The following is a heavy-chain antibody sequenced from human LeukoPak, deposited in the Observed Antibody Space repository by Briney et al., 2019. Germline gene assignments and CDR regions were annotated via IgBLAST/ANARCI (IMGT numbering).Heavy chain of an antibody. CDR2: IYTSGST. CDR3: ARHQWELPNFDY. V-gene: IGHV4-4*09. D-gene: IGHD1-26*01. CDR1: GGSISSYY. J-gene: IGHJ4*02. Sequence: PSETLSLTCTVSGGSISSYYWSWIRQPPGKGLEWIGYIYTSGSTNYNPSLKSRVTISVDTSKNQFSLKLSSVTAADTAVYYCARHQWELPNFDYWGQGTLVTVSS.